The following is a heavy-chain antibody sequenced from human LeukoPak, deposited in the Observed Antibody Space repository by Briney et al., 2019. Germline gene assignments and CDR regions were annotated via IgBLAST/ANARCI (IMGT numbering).Heavy chain of an antibody. Sequence: SETLSLTCTVSGGSISSYYWSWVRQPPGKGLEWIGYIYYSGSTNYNPSLKSRVTISVDTSKNQFSLKLSSVTAADTAVYYCARRRGTMVRGVIITSCFDYWGQGTLVTVSS. V-gene: IGHV4-59*01. D-gene: IGHD3-10*01. J-gene: IGHJ4*02. CDR1: GGSISSYY. CDR2: IYYSGST. CDR3: ARRRGTMVRGVIITSCFDY.